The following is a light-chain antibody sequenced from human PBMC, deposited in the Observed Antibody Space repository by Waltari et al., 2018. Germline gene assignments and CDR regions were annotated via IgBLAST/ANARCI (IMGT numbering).Light chain of an antibody. CDR2: DVG. CDR3: NSYTSSNTWV. Sequence: QSALTQPASVSGSPGQSITISCTGTSSDVGGYNYVSWYQQHPGRAPKLLIYDVGNRPSGISNRCSGSKSGSTASLTISGLQAEDEANYYCNSYTSSNTWVFGGGTKLTVL. CDR1: SSDVGGYNY. J-gene: IGLJ3*02. V-gene: IGLV2-14*03.